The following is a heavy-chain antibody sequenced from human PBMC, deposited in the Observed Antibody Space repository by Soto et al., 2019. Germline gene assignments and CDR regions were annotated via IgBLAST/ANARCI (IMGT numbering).Heavy chain of an antibody. Sequence: QVQLQESGPGLVKPSQTLSLTCTVSGGSISSGGYYWSWIRQHPGKGLEWIGYIYYSGSTYYNPSLKSRVTISVDTAKNQFSLKLSSVTAADTAVYYCARYGDYDYYYGMDVWGQGTTVTVSS. J-gene: IGHJ6*02. D-gene: IGHD4-17*01. CDR1: GGSISSGGYY. CDR2: IYYSGST. CDR3: ARYGDYDYYYGMDV. V-gene: IGHV4-31*03.